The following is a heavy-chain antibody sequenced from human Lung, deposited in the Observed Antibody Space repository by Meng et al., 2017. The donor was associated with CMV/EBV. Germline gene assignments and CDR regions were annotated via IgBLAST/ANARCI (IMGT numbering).Heavy chain of an antibody. Sequence: SLKISCAASGFTFSSYAMHWVRQAPGKGLEWVAVISYDGSNKYYADSVKGRFTISRDNSKNTLYLQMNSLRAEDTAVYYCARGGYSSSSGAFDIWGQGXMVTVSS. CDR2: ISYDGSNK. CDR1: GFTFSSYA. J-gene: IGHJ3*02. D-gene: IGHD6-6*01. V-gene: IGHV3-30-3*01. CDR3: ARGGYSSSSGAFDI.